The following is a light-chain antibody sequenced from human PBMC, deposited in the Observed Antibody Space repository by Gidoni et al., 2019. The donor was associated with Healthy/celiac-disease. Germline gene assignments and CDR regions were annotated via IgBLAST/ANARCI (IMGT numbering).Light chain of an antibody. V-gene: IGKV1-39*01. CDR3: QQSYSTPPST. J-gene: IGKJ3*01. Sequence: IDRTQYPASLSASVGDRVTITCRACQSISSYLNWYQQKSGKAPKLLIYAACSLQSGVPSRFSGSGTGTEFTVTISSLQPEDCATYYCQQSYSTPPSTFGPGTKVDIK. CDR2: AAC. CDR1: QSISSY.